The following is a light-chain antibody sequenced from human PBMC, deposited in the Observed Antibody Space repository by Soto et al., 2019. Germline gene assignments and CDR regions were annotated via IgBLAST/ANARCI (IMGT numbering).Light chain of an antibody. CDR1: ESVSSN. J-gene: IGKJ1*01. Sequence: EIVMTQSPATLPVSPGERATLSCRASESVSSNLAWYQQKPGQAPRLLIYGAFTRATGFPARFSVSGSGTEFTLTISSLQSEDFAVYYCQQYKDWPWTFGQGTKVEIK. CDR3: QQYKDWPWT. V-gene: IGKV3-15*01. CDR2: GAF.